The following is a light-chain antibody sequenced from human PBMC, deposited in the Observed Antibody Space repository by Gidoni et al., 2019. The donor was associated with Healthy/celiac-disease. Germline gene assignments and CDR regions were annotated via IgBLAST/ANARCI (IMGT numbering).Light chain of an antibody. V-gene: IGKV1-39*01. CDR1: QSISSY. CDR2: AAT. J-gene: IGKJ3*01. Sequence: IQMNQSPTSLSASVGDRVTITCRASQSISSYFNWYQQKPGKAPKLLLYAATSLQSGVPSRLSGSGSGTDFTLTISSLQPEDFATYYCQQSYSTPLFTFGPGTKVEIK. CDR3: QQSYSTPLFT.